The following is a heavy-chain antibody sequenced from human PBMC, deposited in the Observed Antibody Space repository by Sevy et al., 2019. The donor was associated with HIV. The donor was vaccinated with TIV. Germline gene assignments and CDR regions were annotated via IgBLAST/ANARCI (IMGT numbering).Heavy chain of an antibody. J-gene: IGHJ5*02. CDR1: GDSISSSSYY. Sequence: SETLSLTCTVSGDSISSSSYYWGWIRQPPGKGLEWIGSVYYTGISFYTPSLKSRVTISVDTSKNQFSLKLTAVTAADTAVYYCARRRSGSSSGRWFDRWGQGALVTVSS. D-gene: IGHD6-6*01. V-gene: IGHV4-39*01. CDR3: ARRRSGSSSGRWFDR. CDR2: VYYTGIS.